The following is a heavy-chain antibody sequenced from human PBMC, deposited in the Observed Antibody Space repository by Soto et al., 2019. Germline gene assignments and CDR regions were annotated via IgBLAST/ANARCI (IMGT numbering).Heavy chain of an antibody. CDR1: GYSFTSYW. D-gene: IGHD2-21*02. J-gene: IGHJ6*02. CDR2: IYPGDSDT. CDR3: ARHHGGNSKTYYYYGMDV. V-gene: IGHV5-51*01. Sequence: GESLKISCKGSGYSFTSYWIGWVRQMPGKGLEWMGIIYPGDSDTRYSPSFQGQVTISADKSISTAYLQWSGLKASDTAMYYCARHHGGNSKTYYYYGMDVWGQGTTVTVSS.